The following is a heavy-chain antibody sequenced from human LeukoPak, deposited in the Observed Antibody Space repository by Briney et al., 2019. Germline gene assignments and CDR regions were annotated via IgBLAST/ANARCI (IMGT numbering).Heavy chain of an antibody. Sequence: PSETLSLTCAVSGSSITSGYYWGWIRQPPGRGLEWIGSIYYSGSTYYNPSLKSRVTISVDTSKNQFSLKLSSVTAADTAVYYCATEKLPSYFDYWGQGTLVTVSS. CDR1: GSSITSGYY. J-gene: IGHJ4*02. D-gene: IGHD5-24*01. CDR2: IYYSGST. V-gene: IGHV4-38-2*01. CDR3: ATEKLPSYFDY.